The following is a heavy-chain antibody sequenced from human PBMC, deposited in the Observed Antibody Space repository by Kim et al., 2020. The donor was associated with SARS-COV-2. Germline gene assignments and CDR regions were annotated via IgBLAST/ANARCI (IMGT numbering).Heavy chain of an antibody. J-gene: IGHJ6*02. D-gene: IGHD2-2*02. V-gene: IGHV3-30*18. CDR1: GFTFSSYG. Sequence: GGSLRLSCAASGFTFSSYGMHWVRQAPGKGLEWVAVISYDGSNKYYADSVKGRFTISRDNSKNTLYLQMNSLRAEDTAVYYCAKAIDCSSTSCYKSDYYYGMDVWGQGTTVTVSS. CDR2: ISYDGSNK. CDR3: AKAIDCSSTSCYKSDYYYGMDV.